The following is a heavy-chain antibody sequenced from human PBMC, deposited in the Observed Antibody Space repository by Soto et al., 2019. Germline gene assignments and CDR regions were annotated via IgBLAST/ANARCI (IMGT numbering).Heavy chain of an antibody. D-gene: IGHD2-15*01. Sequence: GGSLRLSCAASGFTFSNYVTSWVRQAPGKGLEWVSIISGSGDTIYYADSVKGRFTISRDNSKNTLYLQMDSLTVEDTAVYYCAKDDRRDCGGGGCGCVDVWGKGTTVTVSS. CDR2: ISGSGDTI. CDR1: GFTFSNYV. CDR3: AKDDRRDCGGGGCGCVDV. V-gene: IGHV3-23*01. J-gene: IGHJ6*04.